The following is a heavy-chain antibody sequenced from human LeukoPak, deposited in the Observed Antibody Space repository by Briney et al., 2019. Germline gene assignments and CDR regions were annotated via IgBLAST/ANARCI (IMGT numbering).Heavy chain of an antibody. V-gene: IGHV4-4*07. CDR3: AKFKRMDYYSYMDV. CDR1: GASISNYY. Sequence: PSETLSLTCTVSGASISNYYWSWVRQPAGKGLEWIGRMYITGSTNYNPSLESRVTMSIDTSKNQFSLKLSSVTAADTAVYYCAKFKRMDYYSYMDVWGKGTTVTVSS. D-gene: IGHD1-1*01. J-gene: IGHJ6*03. CDR2: MYITGST.